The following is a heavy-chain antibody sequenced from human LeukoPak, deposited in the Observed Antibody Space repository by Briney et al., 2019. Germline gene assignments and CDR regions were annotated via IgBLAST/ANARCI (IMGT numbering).Heavy chain of an antibody. J-gene: IGHJ4*02. CDR2: ISYDGSNK. V-gene: IGHV3-30*18. D-gene: IGHD6-19*01. CDR3: AKEISGWYRQVDY. CDR1: GYTFTSYG. Sequence: SCKASGYTFTSYGMHWVRQAPGKGLEWVAVISYDGSNKYYADSVKGRFTISRDNSKNTLYLQMNSLRAEDTAVYYCAKEISGWYRQVDYWGQGTLVTVSS.